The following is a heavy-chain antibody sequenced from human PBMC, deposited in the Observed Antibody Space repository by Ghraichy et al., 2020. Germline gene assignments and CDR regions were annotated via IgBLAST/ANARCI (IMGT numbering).Heavy chain of an antibody. CDR1: GGSFSGYY. J-gene: IGHJ5*02. V-gene: IGHV4-34*01. CDR2: INHCGST. Sequence: SETLSLTCAVYGGSFSGYYCSWIRQPPAKGLGWIGEINHCGSTNYNPSLKSRVTISVDTAKNQYSLKLSFVTAADTAVYYCSRVTFPLTIFGVAPYNWFDPWGQGTMVTVSS. D-gene: IGHD3-3*01. CDR3: SRVTFPLTIFGVAPYNWFDP.